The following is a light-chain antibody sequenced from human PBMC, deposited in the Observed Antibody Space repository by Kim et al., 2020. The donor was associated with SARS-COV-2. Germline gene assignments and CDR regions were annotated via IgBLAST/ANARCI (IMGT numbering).Light chain of an antibody. CDR2: NVN. V-gene: IGLV2-14*03. CDR1: SSDVGAGDY. J-gene: IGLJ3*02. CDR3: SSHTNIYTWV. Sequence: QSALTQPASVSGSPGQSITISCTGTSSDVGAGDYVSWYQQHPGEAPKLMIYNVNERPSGISTRFSGSKSGNTASLTISGLQAEDEADYFCSSHTNIYTWVFGGGTKVTVL.